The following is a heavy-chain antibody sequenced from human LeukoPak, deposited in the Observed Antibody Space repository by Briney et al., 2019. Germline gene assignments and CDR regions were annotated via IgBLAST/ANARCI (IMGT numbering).Heavy chain of an antibody. D-gene: IGHD3-16*01. CDR3: ARWMGGPDY. V-gene: IGHV4-34*01. Sequence: PSETLSLTCAVYGGPFSGYYWSWIRQPPGKGLEWIGEINHSGSTNYNPSLKSRVTISVDTSKNQFSLKLSSVTAADTAVYYCARWMGGPDYWGQGTLVTVSS. J-gene: IGHJ4*02. CDR1: GGPFSGYY. CDR2: INHSGST.